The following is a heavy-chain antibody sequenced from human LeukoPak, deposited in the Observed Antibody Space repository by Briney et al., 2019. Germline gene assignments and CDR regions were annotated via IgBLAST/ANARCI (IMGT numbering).Heavy chain of an antibody. CDR3: ARVSFEGGVSHAFDI. CDR1: GGSISSGDYY. D-gene: IGHD3-16*02. V-gene: IGHV4-30-4*01. Sequence: SQTLSLTCTVSGGSISSGDYYWSWIRQPPGKGLEWIGYIYYSGSTYYNPSLKSRVTISVDTSKNQFSLKLSSVTAADTAVYYCARVSFEGGVSHAFDIWGQGTLITVSS. CDR2: IYYSGST. J-gene: IGHJ3*02.